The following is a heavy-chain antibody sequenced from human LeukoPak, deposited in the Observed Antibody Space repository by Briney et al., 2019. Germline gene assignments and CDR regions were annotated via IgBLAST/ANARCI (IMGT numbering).Heavy chain of an antibody. V-gene: IGHV3-23*01. Sequence: GGSLRLSCAASGFTFSSYAMSWVRQAPGKGLEWVSAISGSGGSTYYADSVKGRFTISRDNSKNTLYLQMNSLRDEDTAVYYCARDRYGYRAYWGQGTLVTVSS. CDR3: ARDRYGYRAY. D-gene: IGHD5-18*01. CDR1: GFTFSSYA. CDR2: ISGSGGST. J-gene: IGHJ4*02.